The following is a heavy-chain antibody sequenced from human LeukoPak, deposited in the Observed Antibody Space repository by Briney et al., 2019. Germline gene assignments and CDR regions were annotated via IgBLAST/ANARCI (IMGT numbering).Heavy chain of an antibody. CDR2: IYTSGST. Sequence: MSSETLSLTCTVSGGSISSDSWTWIRQPAGKGLEWIGRIYTSGSTNYNPSLKSRVTMSVDTSKNQFSLKLSSVTAADTAVYYCARESVAAAGTWYYYNMDVWGKGTTVTISS. CDR3: ARESVAAAGTWYYYNMDV. V-gene: IGHV4-4*07. D-gene: IGHD6-13*01. J-gene: IGHJ6*03. CDR1: GGSISSDS.